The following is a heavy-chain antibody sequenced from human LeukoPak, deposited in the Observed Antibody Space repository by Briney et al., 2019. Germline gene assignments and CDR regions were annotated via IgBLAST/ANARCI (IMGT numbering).Heavy chain of an antibody. D-gene: IGHD5-12*01. CDR3: ARASGYDLIFDY. J-gene: IGHJ4*02. CDR2: IYHSGST. V-gene: IGHV4-39*07. CDR1: SGSVSNSHYY. Sequence: SETLSLTCTVSSGSVSNSHYYWAWVRQPPGKGLEWIGSIYHSGSTYYNPSLKSRVTISVDTSKNQFSLKLSSVTAADTAVYYCARASGYDLIFDYWGQGALVTVSS.